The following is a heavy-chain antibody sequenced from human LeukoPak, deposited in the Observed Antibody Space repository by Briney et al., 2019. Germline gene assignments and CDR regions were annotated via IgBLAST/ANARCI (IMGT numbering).Heavy chain of an antibody. V-gene: IGHV3-23*01. CDR3: AKVALAVAGIPETYFDY. D-gene: IGHD6-19*01. CDR2: ISGSGGST. Sequence: QSGGSLRLSCAASGFTFSSSGMSWVRQAPGKGLEWVSAISGSGGSTYYADSVKGRFTISRDNSKNTLYLQMNSLRAEDTAVYYCAKVALAVAGIPETYFDYWGQGTLVTVSS. CDR1: GFTFSSSG. J-gene: IGHJ4*02.